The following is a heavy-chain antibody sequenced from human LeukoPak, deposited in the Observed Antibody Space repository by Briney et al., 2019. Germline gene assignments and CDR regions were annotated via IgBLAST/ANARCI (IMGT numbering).Heavy chain of an antibody. CDR3: ARVGIAAAGTDWFDP. CDR1: GGSISSYY. V-gene: IGHV4-4*07. CDR2: IYTSGST. J-gene: IGHJ5*02. Sequence: PSETLSLTCTVSGGSISSYYWSWIRQPAGKGLEWIGRIYTSGSTNYNPSLKSRVTMSVDTSKNQFSLKLSSVTAADTAVYYCARVGIAAAGTDWFDPWGQGTLVTVSS. D-gene: IGHD6-13*01.